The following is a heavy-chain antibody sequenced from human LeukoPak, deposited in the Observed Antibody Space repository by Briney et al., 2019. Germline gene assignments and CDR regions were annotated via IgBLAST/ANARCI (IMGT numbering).Heavy chain of an antibody. V-gene: IGHV4-59*01. CDR2: IYYSGST. CDR3: ARAGLWFGELPHWFDP. CDR1: GGSISSYY. Sequence: SETLSLTCTVSGGSISSYYWSWIRQPPGKGLEWIGYIYYSGSTNYNPSLKSRVTISVDTSKNQFSLKLSSVTAADTAVYYCARAGLWFGELPHWFDPWGQGTLVTVSS. D-gene: IGHD3-10*01. J-gene: IGHJ5*02.